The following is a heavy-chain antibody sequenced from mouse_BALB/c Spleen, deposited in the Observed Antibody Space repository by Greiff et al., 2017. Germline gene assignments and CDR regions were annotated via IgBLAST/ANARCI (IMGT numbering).Heavy chain of an antibody. CDR3: TGGYYGSSWFAY. CDR2: IRLKSNNYAT. V-gene: IGHV6-6*02. J-gene: IGHJ3*01. D-gene: IGHD1-1*01. CDR1: GFTFSNYW. Sequence: DVKLQESGGGLVQPGGSMKLSCVASGFTFSNYWMNWVRQSPEKGLEWVAEIRLKSNNYATHYAESVKGRFTISRDDSKSSVYLQMNNLRAEDTGIYYCTGGYYGSSWFAYWGQGTLVTVSA.